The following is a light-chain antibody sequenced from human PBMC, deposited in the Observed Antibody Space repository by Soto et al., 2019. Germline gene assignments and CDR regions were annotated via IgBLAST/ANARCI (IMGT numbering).Light chain of an antibody. V-gene: IGKV3-15*01. CDR1: QSVSNN. Sequence: EIVMTQSPATLSVSPGERATLSCRASQSVSNNLAWYQQKPGQAPRLLIYGASTRATGIPARFSGSGSGTEFTLTICSLQSEDFAVYYCQQYNNWPRGTFGGGTKVEIK. CDR2: GAS. CDR3: QQYNNWPRGT. J-gene: IGKJ4*01.